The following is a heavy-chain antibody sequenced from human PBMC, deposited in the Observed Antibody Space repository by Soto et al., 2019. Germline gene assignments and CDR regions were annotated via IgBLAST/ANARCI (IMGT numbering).Heavy chain of an antibody. D-gene: IGHD3-10*01. CDR2: IYYTGST. Sequence: QVQLQESGPGLVKPSETLSLTCTVSGGSISSYHWSWIRQPPEKGLEWIGYIYYTGSTNYNPSLKSRVTISVDTSKYPFSLKLSSVTAADTAVYYCARATYLYYGSGSYLYYFDYWGQGTLVTVSS. J-gene: IGHJ4*02. CDR3: ARATYLYYGSGSYLYYFDY. CDR1: GGSISSYH. V-gene: IGHV4-59*01.